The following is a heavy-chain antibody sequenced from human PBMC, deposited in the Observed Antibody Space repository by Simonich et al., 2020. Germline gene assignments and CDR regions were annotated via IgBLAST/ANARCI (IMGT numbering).Heavy chain of an antibody. CDR1: GFTFSSYA. CDR2: ISGSGGSK. CDR3: AKRSGVSITGTFDY. Sequence: EVQLLESGGGLVQPGGSLRLSCAASGFTFSSYAMSWVRQAPGKGRGWDSAISGSGGSKYDADSVKGRFTISRDNSKNTLYLQRNSLRAEDTAVYYCAKRSGVSITGTFDYWGQGTLVTVSS. D-gene: IGHD1-7*01. J-gene: IGHJ4*02. V-gene: IGHV3-23*01.